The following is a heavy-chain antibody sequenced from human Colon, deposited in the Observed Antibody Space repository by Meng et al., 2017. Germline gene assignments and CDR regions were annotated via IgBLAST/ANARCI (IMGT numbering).Heavy chain of an antibody. CDR2: FDPEDGET. D-gene: IGHD3-10*02. CDR3: APTYVDTWPGREDFHA. CDR1: GDSLKKLC. V-gene: IGHV1-24*01. Sequence: GESLKISCKISGDSLKKLCIHWVRQAPGKGLEWMGVFDPEDGETIYAPKFQGRVTMTEDTSTETAYLELSSLRSDDTAVYYCAPTYVDTWPGREDFHAWGQGTLVTVSS. J-gene: IGHJ1*01.